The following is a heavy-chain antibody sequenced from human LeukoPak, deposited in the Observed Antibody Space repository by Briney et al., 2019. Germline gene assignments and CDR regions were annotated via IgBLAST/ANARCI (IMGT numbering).Heavy chain of an antibody. CDR3: AITNYYGSSGYFFYGDY. D-gene: IGHD3-22*01. V-gene: IGHV1-69*13. Sequence: SVKVSCKASGGTFSSYAISWVRQAPGQGLEWMGGIIPIFGTANYAQKFQGRVTITADESTSAAYMELSSLRSEDTAVYYCAITNYYGSSGYFFYGDYWGQGTLVTVSS. CDR2: IIPIFGTA. J-gene: IGHJ4*02. CDR1: GGTFSSYA.